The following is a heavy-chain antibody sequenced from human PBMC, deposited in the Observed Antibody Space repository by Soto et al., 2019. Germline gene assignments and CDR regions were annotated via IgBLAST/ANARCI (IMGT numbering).Heavy chain of an antibody. J-gene: IGHJ4*02. CDR1: GGSLSGYY. Sequence: QVQLQQWGAGLLKPSETLSLTCAVYGGSLSGYYWSWIRQPPGKGLEWLGEINQSGSTNYNPSLKSRVTISVDTATNPFSLKLSSVTAADTAVYYCARTYSSSCSPFDHWGQGTLVTVSS. V-gene: IGHV4-34*01. CDR3: ARTYSSSCSPFDH. CDR2: INQSGST. D-gene: IGHD6-13*01.